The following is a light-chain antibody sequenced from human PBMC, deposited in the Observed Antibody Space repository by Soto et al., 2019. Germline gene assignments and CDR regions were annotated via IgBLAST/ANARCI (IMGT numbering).Light chain of an antibody. CDR3: QHYNSYSPA. CDR2: EAS. CDR1: QSINNW. J-gene: IGKJ1*01. Sequence: DIQMTQSPSTLSASVGDRVTITCRASQSINNWLAWYHQKPGKAPKLLLYEASGLESGVPSRFSGSGSGTEFTLTVSSLQPNDFATYYCQHYNSYSPAFGQGTKVEIK. V-gene: IGKV1-5*03.